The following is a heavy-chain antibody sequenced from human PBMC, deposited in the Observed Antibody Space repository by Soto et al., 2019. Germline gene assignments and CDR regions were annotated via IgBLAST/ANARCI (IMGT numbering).Heavy chain of an antibody. V-gene: IGHV4-34*01. CDR2: INHSGST. Sequence: PSETLSLTCAVYGGSFSGYYWSWIRQPPGKGLEWIGEINHSGSTNYNPSLKSRVTISVDTSKNQFSLKLSSVTAADTAVYYCARGAPGGRVRGVIKRDYYYMDVWGKGTTVTVSS. J-gene: IGHJ6*03. CDR3: ARGAPGGRVRGVIKRDYYYMDV. CDR1: GGSFSGYY. D-gene: IGHD3-10*01.